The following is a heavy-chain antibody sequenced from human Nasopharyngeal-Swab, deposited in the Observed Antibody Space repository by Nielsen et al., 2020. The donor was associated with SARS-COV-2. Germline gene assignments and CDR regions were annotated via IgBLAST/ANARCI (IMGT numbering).Heavy chain of an antibody. J-gene: IGHJ3*02. D-gene: IGHD3-16*01. CDR1: GFTFSSYG. CDR2: ISYDGSNK. V-gene: IGHV3-30*18. Sequence: GESLKISCDASGFTFSSYGMHWVRQAPGKGLEWVAVISYDGSNKYYADSVKGRFTISRDNSKNTLYLQMNSLRAEDTAVYYCAKIGGDSTELRAFDIWGQGTMVTVSS. CDR3: AKIGGDSTELRAFDI.